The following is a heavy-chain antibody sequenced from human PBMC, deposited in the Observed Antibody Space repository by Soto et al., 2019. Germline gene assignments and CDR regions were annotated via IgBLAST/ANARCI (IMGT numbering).Heavy chain of an antibody. D-gene: IGHD3-16*02. V-gene: IGHV1-69*12. Sequence: QVQLVQSGAEVKKPGSSVKVSCKASGGTFSSYAIRWVRQAPGQGLEWMGGIIPIFGTANYAQKFQGRVTITADESTSTAYMELSSLRSEDTDVYYCARGAAYVWGSYRYSNDYWGQGTLVTVSA. CDR3: ARGAAYVWGSYRYSNDY. J-gene: IGHJ4*02. CDR1: GGTFSSYA. CDR2: IIPIFGTA.